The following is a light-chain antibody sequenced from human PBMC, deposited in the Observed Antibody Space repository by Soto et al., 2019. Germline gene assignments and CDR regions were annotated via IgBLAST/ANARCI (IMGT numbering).Light chain of an antibody. CDR2: SAS. CDR3: QEIYSTPPA. CDR1: QTIGQY. V-gene: IGKV1-39*01. J-gene: IGKJ4*01. Sequence: DIRMTQSPSSLSASVGDTVTMTCRAGQTIGQYVSWYRQKPGKAPDLLIYSASTLQRGVPSRFRGSGSETVFSLTINGLQPEDFGTYYCQEIYSTPPAFGGGTKVDIK.